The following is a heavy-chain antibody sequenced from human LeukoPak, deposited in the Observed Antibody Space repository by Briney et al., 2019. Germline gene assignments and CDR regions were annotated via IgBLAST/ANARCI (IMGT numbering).Heavy chain of an antibody. CDR2: IYYSGST. V-gene: IGHV4-59*12. J-gene: IGHJ5*02. CDR1: GGSISSYY. D-gene: IGHD3-9*01. CDR3: ARLSPGYFDWLEP. Sequence: SETLSLTCTVSGGSISSYYWSWIRQPPGKGLEWIGYIYYSGSTNYNPSLKSRVTISVDTSKNQFSLKLSSVTAADTAVYYCARLSPGYFDWLEPWGQGTLVTVSS.